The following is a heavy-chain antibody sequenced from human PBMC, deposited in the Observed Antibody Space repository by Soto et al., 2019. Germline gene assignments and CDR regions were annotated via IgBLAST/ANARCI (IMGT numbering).Heavy chain of an antibody. D-gene: IGHD3-3*01. CDR2: ISYDGSNK. CDR1: GFTFSRCA. J-gene: IGHJ4*02. Sequence: QVQLEESGGGVVQPGRSLRLSCAASGFTFSRCAMHWVRQAPGKGLEWVALISYDGSNKYYADSVKGRFTISRDNSKNTLYLQMNSLRAEDTAVYYCARDKRDLRFLEWSYYFDYWGQGTLVTVSS. V-gene: IGHV3-30-3*01. CDR3: ARDKRDLRFLEWSYYFDY.